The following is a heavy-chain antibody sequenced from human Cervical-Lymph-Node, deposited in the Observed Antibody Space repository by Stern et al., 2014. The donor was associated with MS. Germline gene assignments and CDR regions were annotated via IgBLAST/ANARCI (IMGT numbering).Heavy chain of an antibody. V-gene: IGHV1-46*03. J-gene: IGHJ4*02. CDR3: ARVPRFGDLSDY. D-gene: IGHD3-10*02. CDR2: INPSGGST. CDR1: GYTFTSYY. Sequence: QVQLMQSGAEVQKPGASVTVSCKASGYTFTSYYMNWARQAPRQGLEWLGIINPSGGSTSYAQKFQGRVTMTRDTSTSTVYMELSSLRSEDTAVYYCARVPRFGDLSDYWGQGTLVTVSS.